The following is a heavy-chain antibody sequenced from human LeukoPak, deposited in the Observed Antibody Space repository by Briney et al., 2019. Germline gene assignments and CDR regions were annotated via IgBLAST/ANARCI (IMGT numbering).Heavy chain of an antibody. CDR1: GYTFTTHG. J-gene: IGHJ2*01. Sequence: ASVTVSCKPSGYTFTTHGIARVRQAPGHGLEWMGWISAHNGNTNYAQSLQGRVTMTTDTSTNTAYMELRSLRSDDTAVYYGARDGYCHLWGGGTLVSVSS. V-gene: IGHV1-18*01. CDR3: ARDGYCHL. CDR2: ISAHNGNT.